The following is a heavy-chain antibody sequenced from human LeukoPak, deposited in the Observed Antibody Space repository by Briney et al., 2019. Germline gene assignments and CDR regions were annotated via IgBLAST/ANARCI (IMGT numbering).Heavy chain of an antibody. V-gene: IGHV1-8*01. CDR3: APLRGFGPLPSSYYYYYGMDV. D-gene: IGHD3-10*01. Sequence: ASVKVSCKASGYTFTSYDINWVRQATGQGLEWMGWMNPNSGNTGYAQKFQGRVTMTRNTAISTAYMELSSLRSEDTAVYYCAPLRGFGPLPSSYYYYYGMDVWGQGTTVTVSS. CDR1: GYTFTSYD. CDR2: MNPNSGNT. J-gene: IGHJ6*02.